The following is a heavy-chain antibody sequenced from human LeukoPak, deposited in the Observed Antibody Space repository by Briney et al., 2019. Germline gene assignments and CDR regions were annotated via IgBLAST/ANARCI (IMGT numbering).Heavy chain of an antibody. D-gene: IGHD6-6*01. CDR1: GYTFTSYG. J-gene: IGHJ3*02. Sequence: ASVKVSCKASGYTFTSYGISWVRQAPGQGLEWMGWISAYNGNTNYAQRLQGRVTMTTDTSTSTAYMELRSLRSDDTAVYYCARDVVLPDAFDIWGQGTMVTVSS. V-gene: IGHV1-18*01. CDR3: ARDVVLPDAFDI. CDR2: ISAYNGNT.